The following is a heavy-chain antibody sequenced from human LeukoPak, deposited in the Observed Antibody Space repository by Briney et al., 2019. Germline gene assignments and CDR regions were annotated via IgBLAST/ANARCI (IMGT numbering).Heavy chain of an antibody. CDR1: GFTSSSYS. V-gene: IGHV3-21*01. CDR2: ISSSSSYI. CDR3: AYCSSTSCYHFDY. Sequence: GWSLRLSCAASGFTSSSYSMNWVRQAPGKGLEWVSSISSSSSYIYYADSVKGRFTISRDNAKNSLYLQMNSLRAEDTAVYYCAYCSSTSCYHFDYWGQGTLVTVSS. J-gene: IGHJ4*02. D-gene: IGHD2-2*01.